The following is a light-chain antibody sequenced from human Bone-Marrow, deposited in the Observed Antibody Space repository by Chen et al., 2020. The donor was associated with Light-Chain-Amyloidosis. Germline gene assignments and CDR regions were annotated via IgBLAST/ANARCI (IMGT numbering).Light chain of an antibody. J-gene: IGLJ1*01. CDR3: AAWDGSLSGYV. CDR2: RNN. V-gene: IGLV1-47*01. Sequence: QSVLTQPPSASGTPGQRVTISCSGASSNIGINYGYWYQHFPGVAPNLLIHRNNQRPSGVPGRFSASKSGTAAFLTIRGRRSGDAAHCCAAWDGSLSGYVFRTGTKVIV. CDR1: SSNIGINY.